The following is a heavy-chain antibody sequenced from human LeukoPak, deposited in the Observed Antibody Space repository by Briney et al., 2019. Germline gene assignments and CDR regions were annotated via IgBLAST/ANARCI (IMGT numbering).Heavy chain of an antibody. J-gene: IGHJ4*02. CDR3: VRFFYYDSSRPHF. Sequence: SETLSLTCTVSGGYISTSNYYWGWIRQPPGKGLEWIGNIYYSGSTYYNPSLKSRVSLSLDTSMNQFSLKVNSLTAADTAVYYCVRFFYYDSSRPHFWGPRTLVAVSS. CDR2: IYYSGST. D-gene: IGHD3-16*01. CDR1: GGYISTSNYY. V-gene: IGHV4-39*01.